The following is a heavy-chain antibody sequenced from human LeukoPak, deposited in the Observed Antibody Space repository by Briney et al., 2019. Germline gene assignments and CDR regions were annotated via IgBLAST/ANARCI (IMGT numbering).Heavy chain of an antibody. CDR2: IYTSGST. CDR3: ARVSAKVVIDY. V-gene: IGHV4-61*02. Sequence: SQTLSLTCTVSVGSISSGSYYSSWIRQPAGKGLEWIGRIYTSGSTNYNPSLKSRVTISVDTSKNQFSLKLSSVTAADTAVYYCARVSAKVVIDYWGQGTLVTVSS. J-gene: IGHJ4*02. CDR1: VGSISSGSYY. D-gene: IGHD3-22*01.